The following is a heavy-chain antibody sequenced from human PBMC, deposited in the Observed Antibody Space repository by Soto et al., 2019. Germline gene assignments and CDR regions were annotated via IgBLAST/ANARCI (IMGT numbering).Heavy chain of an antibody. CDR2: IHHSCNT. J-gene: IGHJ4*02. D-gene: IGHD2-21*02. Sequence: QVQLQESGPGMVKPSGTLSLTCAVSGASIATTDWWTWVRQPPEKGTAWIGEIHHSCNTDYNPSLKSRDTMSVDKSKNQFSLKLNAVTAADTAVYYCARVSDDCSDTHVLDYWGQGTLVTVSS. CDR1: GASIATTDW. V-gene: IGHV4-4*02. CDR3: ARVSDDCSDTHVLDY.